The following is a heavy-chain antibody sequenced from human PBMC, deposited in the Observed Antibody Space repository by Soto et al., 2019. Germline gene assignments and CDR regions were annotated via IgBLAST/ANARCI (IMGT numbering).Heavy chain of an antibody. J-gene: IGHJ6*02. CDR3: ARGPGYSYGYSVYYYYYGMDV. Sequence: QVQLQQWGAGLLKPSETLSLTCVVYGGSLSGIYWTWVRQPPGKGLEWIGEGNHSGSTNYRPSLESRVTISLAMSSNQFSLKLSSVTAADTAVYYCARGPGYSYGYSVYYYYYGMDVWGQGTTVTVSS. CDR2: GNHSGST. V-gene: IGHV4-34*01. D-gene: IGHD5-18*01. CDR1: GGSLSGIY.